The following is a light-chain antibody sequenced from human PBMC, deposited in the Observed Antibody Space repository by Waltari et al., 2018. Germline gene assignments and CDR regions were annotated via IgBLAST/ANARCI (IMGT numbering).Light chain of an antibody. V-gene: IGLV1-40*01. Sequence: WSQHLPGTAPNLLSCVTSNRPSGVPDRCSGAKSGTSASLAITGLQAEDEADYYCQSFDSSLSVVFGGGTKLTVV. CDR2: VTS. CDR3: QSFDSSLSVV. J-gene: IGLJ2*01.